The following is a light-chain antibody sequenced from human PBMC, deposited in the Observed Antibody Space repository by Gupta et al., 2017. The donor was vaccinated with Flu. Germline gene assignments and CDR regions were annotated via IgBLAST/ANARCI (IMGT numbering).Light chain of an antibody. CDR3: AVWDDSLSGHYV. CDR1: SSNIGSYT. CDR2: DFS. Sequence: QSALTQPPSASGTPGQRVTFPCSGSSSNIGSYTVDWYQQLPGTAPKLLIYDFSQRPSGVPARFSGSKSGTSASLAISGLQSEDEADYYCAVWDDSLSGHYVFGSGTKVTVL. J-gene: IGLJ1*01. V-gene: IGLV1-44*01.